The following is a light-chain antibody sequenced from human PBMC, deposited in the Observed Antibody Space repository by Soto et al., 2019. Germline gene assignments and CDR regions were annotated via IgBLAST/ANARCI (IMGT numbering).Light chain of an antibody. CDR2: EVT. CDR3: SSYTTNSTWV. CDR1: SSDIGFYNY. Sequence: QSALTQPASVSGSPGQSITISCTGTSSDIGFYNYVSWYQQHPGKAPKVLFYEVTNRPSGTSNRFSGSKSGNTASLSVSGLQAEDEADYYCSSYTTNSTWVFGGGTQLTVL. V-gene: IGLV2-14*01. J-gene: IGLJ3*02.